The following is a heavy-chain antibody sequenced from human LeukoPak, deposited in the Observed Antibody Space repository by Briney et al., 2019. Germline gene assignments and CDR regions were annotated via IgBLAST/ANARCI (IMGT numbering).Heavy chain of an antibody. CDR3: ARGDDYGDSLVAY. Sequence: GGSLRLSCAASGFAFSGYEMNWVCQAPGKGLEWISYISTTGRTIYYADSVKGRFTISRDNGKNSLYLQMNSLSAEDTAVYYCARGDDYGDSLVAYWGQGTLVTVSS. D-gene: IGHD4-17*01. V-gene: IGHV3-48*03. J-gene: IGHJ4*02. CDR2: ISTTGRTI. CDR1: GFAFSGYE.